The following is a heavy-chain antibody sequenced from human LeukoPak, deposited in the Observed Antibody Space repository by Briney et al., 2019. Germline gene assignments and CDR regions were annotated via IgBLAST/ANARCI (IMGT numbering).Heavy chain of an antibody. Sequence: ASVKVSCKASGYTFTGYYMHWVRQAPGQGLERMGWINPNSGGTNYAQKFQGRVTMTRDTSISTAYMELSRLRSDDTAVYYCARSIAAAVMGFEYWGQGTLVTVSS. CDR1: GYTFTGYY. V-gene: IGHV1-2*02. CDR3: ARSIAAAVMGFEY. D-gene: IGHD6-13*01. CDR2: INPNSGGT. J-gene: IGHJ4*02.